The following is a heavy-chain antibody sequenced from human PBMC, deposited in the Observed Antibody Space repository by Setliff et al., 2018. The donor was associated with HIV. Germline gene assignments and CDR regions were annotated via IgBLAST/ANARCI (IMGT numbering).Heavy chain of an antibody. CDR3: ARADSSSWFFATFDI. CDR2: IYHSGST. D-gene: IGHD6-13*01. Sequence: ASETLSLTCTVSGDSINSGDYYWSWIRQPPGKGLEWIGYIYHSGSTHYNPSLNSRVAFSVDTSKNQFSLKLYSVTVADTAFYYCARADSSSWFFATFDIWGQGTMVTGSS. V-gene: IGHV4-30-4*01. CDR1: GDSINSGDYY. J-gene: IGHJ3*02.